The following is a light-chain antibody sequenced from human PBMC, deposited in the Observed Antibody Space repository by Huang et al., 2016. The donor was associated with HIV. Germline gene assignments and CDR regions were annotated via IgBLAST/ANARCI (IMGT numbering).Light chain of an antibody. Sequence: EIVMTQSTATLSVSPGERATLSCRASQSVGSNLAWYQQRRGQAPRLLSYAASTRAAGIPARCSGSGSGTEFTLTVSSLQSEDFAVYYCQQHNSWPRTFGQGTRV. CDR2: AAS. J-gene: IGKJ1*01. CDR3: QQHNSWPRT. CDR1: QSVGSN. V-gene: IGKV3-15*01.